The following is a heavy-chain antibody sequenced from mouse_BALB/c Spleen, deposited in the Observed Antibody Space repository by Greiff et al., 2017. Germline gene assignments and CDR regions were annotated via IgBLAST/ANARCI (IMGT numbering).Heavy chain of an antibody. CDR1: GFTFSSYG. CDR2: ISSGGSYT. Sequence: DVMLVESGGDLVKPGGSLKLSCAASGFTFSSYGMSWVRQTPDKRLEWVATISSGGSYTYYPDSVKGRFTISRDNAKNTLYLQMSSLKSEDTAMYYCAREDYGYDYWGQGTTLTVSS. CDR3: AREDYGYDY. V-gene: IGHV5-6*02. J-gene: IGHJ2*01. D-gene: IGHD2-2*01.